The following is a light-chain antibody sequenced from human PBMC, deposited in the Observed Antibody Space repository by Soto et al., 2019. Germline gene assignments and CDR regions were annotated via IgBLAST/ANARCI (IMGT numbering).Light chain of an antibody. V-gene: IGKV2-29*02. Sequence: DIVMTQSPLSLPVTPGEPASISCRSSQRLLHNDGKTYLFWYLQKPGQPPQLXIYEVSRRYSGVPDRFSGSGSGTDFTLQISRVAAEDVGTYYCLQSLQLPVTFGQGTRLEI. CDR1: QRLLHNDGKTY. CDR2: EVS. CDR3: LQSLQLPVT. J-gene: IGKJ5*01.